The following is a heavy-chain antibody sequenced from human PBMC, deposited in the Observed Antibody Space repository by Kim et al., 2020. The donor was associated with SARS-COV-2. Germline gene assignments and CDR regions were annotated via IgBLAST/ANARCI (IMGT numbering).Heavy chain of an antibody. CDR2: IYHSGST. Sequence: SETLSLTCAVSGGSISSGGYSWSWIRQPPGKGLEWIGYIYHSGSTYYNPSLKSRVTISVDRSKNQFSLKLSSVTAADTAVYYCARAGKAGRYGMDVWGQGTTVTVSS. J-gene: IGHJ6*02. CDR3: ARAGKAGRYGMDV. CDR1: GGSISSGGYS. D-gene: IGHD3-10*01. V-gene: IGHV4-30-2*01.